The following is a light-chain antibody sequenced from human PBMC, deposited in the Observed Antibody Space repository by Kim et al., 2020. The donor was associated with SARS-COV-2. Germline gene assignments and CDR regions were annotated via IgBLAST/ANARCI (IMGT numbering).Light chain of an antibody. Sequence: GQPVTSSSTGTSSDVGAYTYVSWYQQHPGKAPKLMIYEVAKRPSGVPDRFSGSKSGNTASLTISGLQAEDEADYYCCSYAGSYIFVFGTGTKVTVL. V-gene: IGLV2-11*01. CDR3: CSYAGSYIFV. CDR2: EVA. J-gene: IGLJ1*01. CDR1: SSDVGAYTY.